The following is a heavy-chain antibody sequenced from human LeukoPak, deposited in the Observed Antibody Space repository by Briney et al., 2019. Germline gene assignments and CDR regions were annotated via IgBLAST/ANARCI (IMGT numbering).Heavy chain of an antibody. CDR1: GFTFSTYG. Sequence: GGSLRLSCAASGFTFSTYGMHWVRQAPGKGLEWVVVIWYDGSNQYHADSVKGRFTISRDNSKNTLYLQMNSLRAEDTAVYYCAREKYNYGYDYWGQGALVTVSS. CDR3: AREKYNYGYDY. J-gene: IGHJ4*02. CDR2: IWYDGSNQ. D-gene: IGHD5-24*01. V-gene: IGHV3-33*01.